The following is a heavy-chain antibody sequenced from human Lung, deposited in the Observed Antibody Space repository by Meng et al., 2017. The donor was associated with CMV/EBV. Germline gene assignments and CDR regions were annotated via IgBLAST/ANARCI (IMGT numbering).Heavy chain of an antibody. Sequence: GTFSSYAISWVRQAHGQGLEWMGGIIPFFGAANYAQKFQGRVTITTDEFTTTAYMELSSLRSEDTAVYYCASSYYYDSSGYVYFDYWGQGTLVTVSS. CDR3: ASSYYYDSSGYVYFDY. V-gene: IGHV1-69*05. CDR2: IIPFFGAA. D-gene: IGHD3-22*01. J-gene: IGHJ4*02. CDR1: GTFSSYA.